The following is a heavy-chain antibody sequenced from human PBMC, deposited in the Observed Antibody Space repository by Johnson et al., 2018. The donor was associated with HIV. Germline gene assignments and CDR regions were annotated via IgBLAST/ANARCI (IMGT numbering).Heavy chain of an antibody. CDR1: GFTFDDYA. CDR2: ISWTSGSI. V-gene: IGHV3-9*01. Sequence: VQLVESGGGLVQPGRSLRLSCAASGFTFDDYAMHWVRQAPVKGLEWVSGISWTSGSIGYADSVKGRFTISRDNSKNTLYLQMNSLRAEDTALYYCARSSSGLDAFDIWGQGTMVTVSS. J-gene: IGHJ3*02. CDR3: ARSSSGLDAFDI. D-gene: IGHD3-22*01.